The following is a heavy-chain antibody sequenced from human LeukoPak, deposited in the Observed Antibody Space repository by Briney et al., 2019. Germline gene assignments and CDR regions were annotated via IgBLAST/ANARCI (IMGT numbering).Heavy chain of an antibody. V-gene: IGHV3-30*02. D-gene: IGHD3-22*01. Sequence: YDGSNKYYVDSVKGRFTISRDNSKNTLYLQMNSLRAEDTAVYYCAKGAYYYDSSGQYYFDYWGQGTLVTVSS. J-gene: IGHJ4*02. CDR2: YDGSNK. CDR3: AKGAYYYDSSGQYYFDY.